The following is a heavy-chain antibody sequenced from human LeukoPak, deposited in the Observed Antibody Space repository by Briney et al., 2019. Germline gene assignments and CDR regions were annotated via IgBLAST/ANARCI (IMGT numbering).Heavy chain of an antibody. CDR3: ARYLDTAMVPNHADY. CDR2: ISYDGSNK. Sequence: GGSLRLSCAASGLTFSSYAMHGVRQAPGRGLEWVAVISYDGSNKYYADSVKGRFTISRDNSKNTLYLQMNSLGAEDTAVYYCARYLDTAMVPNHADYWGQGTLVTVSS. D-gene: IGHD5-18*01. V-gene: IGHV3-30-3*01. CDR1: GLTFSSYA. J-gene: IGHJ4*02.